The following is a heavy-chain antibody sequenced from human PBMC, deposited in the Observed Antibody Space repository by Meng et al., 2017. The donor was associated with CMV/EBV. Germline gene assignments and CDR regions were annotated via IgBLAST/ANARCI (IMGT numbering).Heavy chain of an antibody. D-gene: IGHD4-11*01. CDR1: GYTFTSYY. J-gene: IGHJ6*02. CDR3: ARRNNYNYYYYGMDV. V-gene: IGHV1-46*01. CDR2: INPSGGST. Sequence: ASVKVSCKASGYTFTSYYMHWVRQAPGQGLEWMGIINPSGGSTSYAQKFQGRVTMTRDTSTSTVYMELSSLRSEDTAVYYCARRNNYNYYYYGMDVWGQGTTVTVSS.